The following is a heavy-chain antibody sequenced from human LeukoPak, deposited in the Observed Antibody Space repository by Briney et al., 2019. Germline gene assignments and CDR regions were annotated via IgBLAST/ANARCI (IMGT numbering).Heavy chain of an antibody. CDR1: GFTFSRYW. CDR2: IKDDGRQK. J-gene: IGHJ4*02. CDR3: ARDASRGFDT. D-gene: IGHD5-24*01. V-gene: IGHV3-7*01. Sequence: GGSLRLSCAPSGFTFSRYWMTGGRQPPGKGLEWGASIKDDGRQKYYLDSVKGRFSVSRDNAKNSVYLQMDSLRAEDTALYYCARDASRGFDTWGQGTLVTVSS.